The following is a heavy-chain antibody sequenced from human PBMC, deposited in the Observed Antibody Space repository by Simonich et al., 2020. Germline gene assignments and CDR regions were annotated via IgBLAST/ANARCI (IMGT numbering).Heavy chain of an antibody. CDR1: GGSISSYY. V-gene: IGHV4-59*08. J-gene: IGHJ6*02. CDR2: IYYSGST. D-gene: IGHD1-26*01. CDR3: ARSLGYYYYYYGMDV. Sequence: QVQLQESGPGLVKPSETLSLTCTVSGGSISSYYWHWIRQPPGKGLEWIGYIYYSGSTNYNPSLKSRFTISVDTSKNQFSLKLSSVTAADTAVYYGARSLGYYYYYYGMDVWGQGTTVTVSS.